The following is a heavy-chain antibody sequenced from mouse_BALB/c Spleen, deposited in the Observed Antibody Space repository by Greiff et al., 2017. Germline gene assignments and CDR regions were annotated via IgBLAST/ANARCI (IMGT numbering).Heavy chain of an antibody. J-gene: IGHJ2*01. CDR2: IDPENGDT. CDR3: GAWRVDLFDY. CDR1: GFNFNDYY. V-gene: IGHV14-4*02. Sequence: VQLQQSGAELVRPGASVKLSCTASGFNFNDYYMHWVKQRPEQGLEWIGWIDPENGDTEYAPKFQGMATMTADTSSNTAYLQLSSLTSEDTAVYCCGAWRVDLFDYWGQGTTLTVSS.